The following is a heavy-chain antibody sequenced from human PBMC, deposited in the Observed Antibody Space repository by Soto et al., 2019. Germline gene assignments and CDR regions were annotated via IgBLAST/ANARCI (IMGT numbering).Heavy chain of an antibody. CDR3: ARDRYSSSTEYYYYYGMDV. J-gene: IGHJ6*02. D-gene: IGHD6-6*01. CDR2: ISYDGSNK. CDR1: GFTFSSYA. Sequence: GGSLRLSCAASGFTFSSYAMHWVRQAPGKGLEWVAVISYDGSNKYYADYVKGRFTISRDNSKNTLYLQMNSLKAEDTAVYYCARDRYSSSTEYYYYYGMDVWGQGTTVTVSS. V-gene: IGHV3-30-3*01.